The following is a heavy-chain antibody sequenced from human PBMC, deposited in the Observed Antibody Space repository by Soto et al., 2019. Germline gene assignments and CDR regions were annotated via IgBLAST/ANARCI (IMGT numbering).Heavy chain of an antibody. J-gene: IGHJ4*02. CDR3: ARTSDTAIVYTWNY. D-gene: IGHD5-18*01. Sequence: GGSLRLSCAASGFTFSSYSMSWVRQAPGKGLEWVANINKNGGEKYYVDSVKGRFTISRDNAKNSLYLQMNSLRAEDTAVYYCARTSDTAIVYTWNYWGQGTLVTVSS. CDR2: INKNGGEK. V-gene: IGHV3-7*03. CDR1: GFTFSSYS.